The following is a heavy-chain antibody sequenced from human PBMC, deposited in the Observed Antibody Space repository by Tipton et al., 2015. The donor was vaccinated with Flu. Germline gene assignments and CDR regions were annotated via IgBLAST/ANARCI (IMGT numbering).Heavy chain of an antibody. V-gene: IGHV1-46*04. CDR1: GYTFTSYY. Sequence: QSGPEVKKPGASVKVSCKASGYTFTSYYMHWVRQAPGQGLEWMGIINPSGGSTSYAQKLQGRVTMTRDTSTSTVYMELSSLRSEDTAVYYCARDRFAEWQNYYYYYYMDVWGKGTTVTVSS. D-gene: IGHD3-10*01. J-gene: IGHJ6*03. CDR3: ARDRFAEWQNYYYYYYMDV. CDR2: INPSGGST.